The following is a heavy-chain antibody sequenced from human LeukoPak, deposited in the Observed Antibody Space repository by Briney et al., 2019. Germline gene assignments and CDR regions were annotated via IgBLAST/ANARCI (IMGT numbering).Heavy chain of an antibody. CDR2: INYSGST. CDR1: GGSFSGYY. D-gene: IGHD3-10*01. V-gene: IGHV4-34*01. CDR3: ARHGDYYGSGSRY. Sequence: PSETLSLTCAVYGGSFSGYYWNWIRQPPGKGLEWIGEINYSGSTNYIPSLKSRVTISVDKSKNQFSLKLSSVTAADTAVYYCARHGDYYGSGSRYWGQGTLVTVSS. J-gene: IGHJ4*02.